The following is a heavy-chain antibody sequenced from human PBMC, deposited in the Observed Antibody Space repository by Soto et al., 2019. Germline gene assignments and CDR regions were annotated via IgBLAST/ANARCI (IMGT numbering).Heavy chain of an antibody. CDR3: VRSGTARLLRHSWFDT. CDR2: ITTSSAYI. V-gene: IGHV3-21*01. Sequence: GGSLRLSCAASVFTFNTYDMNWVRQAPGKGLEWVSSITTSSAYIYYADSLKGRITISRDNAKNSLFLQMNSLRAEDTAVYYCVRSGTARLLRHSWFDTWGQGTLVTVSS. J-gene: IGHJ5*02. D-gene: IGHD2-21*01. CDR1: VFTFNTYD.